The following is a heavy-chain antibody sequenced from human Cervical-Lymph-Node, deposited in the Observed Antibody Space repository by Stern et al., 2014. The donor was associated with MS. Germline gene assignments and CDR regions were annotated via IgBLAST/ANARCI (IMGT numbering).Heavy chain of an antibody. Sequence: VQLGESGAEVKKPGASVKVSCETSGFRFTDYYIHWVRQAPGTGLEWMGCINPKNGDTHSAQKFQGRFTMTRDTSISTGYMELNSLKSDDTAMYYCGRGIKTFDPWGQGTLVTVSS. CDR2: INPKNGDT. V-gene: IGHV1-2*02. CDR1: GFRFTDYY. D-gene: IGHD5-24*01. J-gene: IGHJ5*02. CDR3: GRGIKTFDP.